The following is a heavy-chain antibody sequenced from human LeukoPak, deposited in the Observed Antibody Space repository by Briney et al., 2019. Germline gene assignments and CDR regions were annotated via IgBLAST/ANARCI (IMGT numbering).Heavy chain of an antibody. Sequence: WGSLRLSCAASGFTFSSYGMHWVRQAPGKGLEWVAVISYDGSNKYYADSVKGRFTISRDNSKNTLYLQMNSLRAEDTAVYYCARASGETNWGQGTLVTVSS. V-gene: IGHV3-30*03. CDR3: ARASGETN. CDR2: ISYDGSNK. CDR1: GFTFSSYG. J-gene: IGHJ4*02. D-gene: IGHD3-10*01.